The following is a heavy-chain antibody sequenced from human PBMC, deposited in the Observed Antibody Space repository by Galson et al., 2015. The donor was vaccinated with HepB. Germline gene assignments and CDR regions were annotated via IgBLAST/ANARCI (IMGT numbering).Heavy chain of an antibody. CDR2: ITSGGNT. V-gene: IGHV3-23*01. Sequence: SLRLSCAASGFTFSSYAMTWVRQAPGKGLDWVSTITSGGNTYYADSVKGRFTISRDNSKNSLYLQMNSLRAEDTAVYYCAKDILEAGLFFDYWGQGTLVTVSS. CDR3: AKDILEAGLFFDY. D-gene: IGHD6-19*01. J-gene: IGHJ4*02. CDR1: GFTFSSYA.